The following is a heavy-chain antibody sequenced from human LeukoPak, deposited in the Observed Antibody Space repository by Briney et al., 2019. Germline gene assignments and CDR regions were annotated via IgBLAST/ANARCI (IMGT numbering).Heavy chain of an antibody. CDR3: ARDNGREMATV. D-gene: IGHD5-24*01. J-gene: IGHJ4*02. Sequence: SETLSLTCSVSGGSIIRSNYYWVWIRQPPGKGLEWIGSIYYSGTTFYSPSHKSRVTISVDTSRNQFSLKLSSVTAADTAVYYCARDNGREMATVWGQGTLVTVSS. CDR1: GGSIIRSNYY. V-gene: IGHV4-39*07. CDR2: IYYSGTT.